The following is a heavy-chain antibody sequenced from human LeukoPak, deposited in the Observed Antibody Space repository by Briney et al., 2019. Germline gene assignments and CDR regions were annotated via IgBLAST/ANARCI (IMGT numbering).Heavy chain of an antibody. CDR3: AGKYSSGSYYFDY. D-gene: IGHD6-19*01. V-gene: IGHV4-34*01. J-gene: IGHJ4*02. CDR2: INHSGST. Sequence: PSETLSLTCAVFGGSFSGYYWSWIRQPPGKGMEWIGEINHSGSTNYNPSLKSRVTISVDTSKNQFSLKLSSVTAADTAVYYCAGKYSSGSYYFDYWGQGTLVTVSS. CDR1: GGSFSGYY.